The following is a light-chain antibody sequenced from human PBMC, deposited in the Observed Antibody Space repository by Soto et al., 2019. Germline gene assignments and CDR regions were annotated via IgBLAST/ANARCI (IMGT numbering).Light chain of an antibody. CDR1: KSVSSSY. CDR2: GAS. V-gene: IGKV3-20*01. J-gene: IGKJ2*01. CDR3: QHYGSSPYT. Sequence: EIVLTQSPGTLSLSPGERATLSCRASKSVSSSYLAWYQQKPGQAPRLLIYGASSRATDIPDRFSGSESGTDFTLTIGRLEPEDFAVYYCQHYGSSPYTFGQGTKLEFK.